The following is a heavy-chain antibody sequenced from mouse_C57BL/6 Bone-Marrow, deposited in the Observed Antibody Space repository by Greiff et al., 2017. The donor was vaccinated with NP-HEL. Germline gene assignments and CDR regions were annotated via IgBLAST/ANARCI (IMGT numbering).Heavy chain of an antibody. V-gene: IGHV2-2*01. CDR3: ARFMVTTRVYYAMDY. D-gene: IGHD2-2*01. CDR2: IWSGGST. Sequence: QVQLKESGPGLVQPSQSLSITCTVSGFSLTSYGVHWVRQSPGKGLEWLGVIWSGGSTDYNAAFISRLSISKDNSKSQVFFKMNSLQADDTAIYYCARFMVTTRVYYAMDYWGQGTSVTVSS. CDR1: GFSLTSYG. J-gene: IGHJ4*01.